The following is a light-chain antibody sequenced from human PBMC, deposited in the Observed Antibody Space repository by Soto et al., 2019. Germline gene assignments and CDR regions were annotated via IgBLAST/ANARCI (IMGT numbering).Light chain of an antibody. CDR1: SSDVGGYNY. V-gene: IGLV2-14*01. Sequence: QSALTQPASVSGSPGQSITISCTGTSSDVGGYNYVSWYQQHPGKAPKLMIYDVTNRPSGVSNRFSGSKSGNTASLTNSGLQAEDEADNYCISYTGSSTPLMFGGGTKVTVL. CDR3: ISYTGSSTPLM. J-gene: IGLJ3*02. CDR2: DVT.